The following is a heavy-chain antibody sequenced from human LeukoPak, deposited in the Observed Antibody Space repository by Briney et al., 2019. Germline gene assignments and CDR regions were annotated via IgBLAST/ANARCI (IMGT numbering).Heavy chain of an antibody. D-gene: IGHD3-10*01. Sequence: SETLSLTCTVSGGSISSSSYYWGWIRQPPGKGLEWIGSIYYSGSTYYNPSLKSRVIISVDTSKNQFSLKLSSVTAADTAVYYCARKDMVRGVSGYMDVWGKGTTVTVSS. V-gene: IGHV4-39*07. CDR3: ARKDMVRGVSGYMDV. CDR2: IYYSGST. CDR1: GGSISSSSYY. J-gene: IGHJ6*03.